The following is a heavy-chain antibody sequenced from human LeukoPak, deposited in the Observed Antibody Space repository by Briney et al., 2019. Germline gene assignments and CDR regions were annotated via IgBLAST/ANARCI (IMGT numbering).Heavy chain of an antibody. V-gene: IGHV3-53*01. J-gene: IGHJ3*02. CDR1: GFIVSSNY. Sequence: GGSLRLSCVASGFIVSSNYMSWVRQAPGKGLEWVSVIQSGGITDHADSVKGRFTISRDNSKNTLYLQMNSLRVEATAVYFCARHGVGAFGAFDIWGQGTMVTVSS. D-gene: IGHD3-16*01. CDR3: ARHGVGAFGAFDI. CDR2: IQSGGIT.